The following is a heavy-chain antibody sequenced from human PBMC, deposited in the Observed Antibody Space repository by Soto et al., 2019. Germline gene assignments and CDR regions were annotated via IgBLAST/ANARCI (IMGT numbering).Heavy chain of an antibody. Sequence: SVKVSCKASGGTFSSYAISWVRQAPGQGLEWMGGIIPIFGTANYAQKFQGRVTITADESTSTAYMELSSLRSEDTAVYYCASRVKIAAAGGFDYWGQGTLVTVSS. D-gene: IGHD6-13*01. J-gene: IGHJ4*02. CDR1: GGTFSSYA. CDR2: IIPIFGTA. CDR3: ASRVKIAAAGGFDY. V-gene: IGHV1-69*13.